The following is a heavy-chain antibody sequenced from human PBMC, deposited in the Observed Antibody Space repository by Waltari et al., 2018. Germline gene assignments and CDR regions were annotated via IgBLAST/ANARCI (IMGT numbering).Heavy chain of an antibody. D-gene: IGHD2-21*01. CDR1: EYTFPRPY. CDR2: INPSGGST. V-gene: IGHV1-46*01. CDR3: ASDTGALWMDV. J-gene: IGHJ6*02. Sequence: QVQLVQSGAAVTKPGASVKLSRKTSEYTFPRPYVHGVRQAPGQGLEWMGIINPSGGSTIYAQKFQGRVTMTRDTSTSTVYMELSSLRSEDTAVYYCASDTGALWMDVWGQGTTVTVSS.